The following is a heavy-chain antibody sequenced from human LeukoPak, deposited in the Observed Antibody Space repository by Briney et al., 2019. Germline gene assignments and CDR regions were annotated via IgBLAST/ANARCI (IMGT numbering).Heavy chain of an antibody. V-gene: IGHV3-53*01. J-gene: IGHJ4*02. Sequence: PGGSLRLSCAASGFTVITNDMTWVRQAPGKGLEWVSVLYSDGNTKYADSVQGRFTISRDNSKNTLYLEMNSLSRDDTAVYYCARGVEPLAANTLAYWGQGTLVTVSS. CDR2: LYSDGNT. CDR3: ARGVEPLAANTLAY. CDR1: GFTVITND. D-gene: IGHD1-14*01.